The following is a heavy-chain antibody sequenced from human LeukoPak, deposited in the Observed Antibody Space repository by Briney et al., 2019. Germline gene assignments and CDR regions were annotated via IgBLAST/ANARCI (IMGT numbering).Heavy chain of an antibody. CDR1: GFTFSSYS. J-gene: IGHJ4*02. CDR3: ARARRDYYDSSGPPDY. CDR2: ISSSSSYI. V-gene: IGHV3-21*01. D-gene: IGHD3-22*01. Sequence: GGSLRLSCAASGFTFSSYSTNWVRQAPGKGLEWASSISSSSSYIYYADSVKGRFTISRDNAKNSLYLQMNSLRAEDTAVYYCARARRDYYDSSGPPDYWGQGTLVTVSS.